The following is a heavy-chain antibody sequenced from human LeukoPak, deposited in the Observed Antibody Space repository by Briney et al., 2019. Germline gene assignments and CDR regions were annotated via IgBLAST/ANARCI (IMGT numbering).Heavy chain of an antibody. Sequence: SETLSLTCTVSGDSVNDYYWNWIRQPPGKGLEWIGYIHYSGSTDYNPSLKSRVTMSVDTSKNQFSLKLNSVTAADTAVYYCARGGARGSSAFDVWGQGTMVIVSA. CDR3: ARGGARGSSAFDV. CDR2: IHYSGST. CDR1: GDSVNDYY. J-gene: IGHJ3*01. D-gene: IGHD3-10*01. V-gene: IGHV4-59*02.